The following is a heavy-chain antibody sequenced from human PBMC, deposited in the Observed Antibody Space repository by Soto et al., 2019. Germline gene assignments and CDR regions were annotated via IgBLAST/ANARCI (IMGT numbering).Heavy chain of an antibody. D-gene: IGHD3-9*01. CDR2: FDPEDGET. V-gene: IGHV1-24*01. J-gene: IGHJ4*02. Sequence: ASVKVSCKVSGYTLTELSMHWVRQAPGKGLEWMGGFDPEDGETIYAQKFQGRVTMTEDTSTDTAYMELSSLRSEDTAVYYCATADGYDILTGYLWWGQGTLVTVS. CDR1: GYTLTELS. CDR3: ATADGYDILTGYLW.